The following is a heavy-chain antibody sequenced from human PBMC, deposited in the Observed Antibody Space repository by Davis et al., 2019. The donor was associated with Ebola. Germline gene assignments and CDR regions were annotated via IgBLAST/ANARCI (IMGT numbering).Heavy chain of an antibody. V-gene: IGHV1-2*04. CDR1: GYTFTGYY. CDR3: ARGGSSSWYSDY. D-gene: IGHD6-13*01. J-gene: IGHJ4*02. Sequence: AASVKVSCKASGYTFTGYYMHWVRQAPGQGLEWMGWINPNSDGTNYAQKFQGWVTMTRDTSISTAYMELSRLRSDDTAVYYYARGGSSSWYSDYWGQGTLVTVSS. CDR2: INPNSDGT.